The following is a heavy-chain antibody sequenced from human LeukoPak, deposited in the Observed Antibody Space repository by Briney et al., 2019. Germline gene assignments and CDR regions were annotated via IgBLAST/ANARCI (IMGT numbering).Heavy chain of an antibody. V-gene: IGHV3-21*01. D-gene: IGHD2-15*01. CDR2: ISSSSSYI. CDR1: GFTFSSYS. Sequence: GGSLRLSCAASGFTFSSYSMNWVRQAPGKGREWVSSISSSSSYIYYADSVKGRFTISRDNAKNSLYLQMNSLTAEDTAVYYCARDNTYYSGSRYYDRFDCWGQGTLVTVSS. CDR3: ARDNTYYSGSRYYDRFDC. J-gene: IGHJ4*02.